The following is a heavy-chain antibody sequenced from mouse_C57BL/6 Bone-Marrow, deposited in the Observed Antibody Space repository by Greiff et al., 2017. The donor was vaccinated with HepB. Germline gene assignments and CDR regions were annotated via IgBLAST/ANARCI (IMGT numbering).Heavy chain of an antibody. CDR3: ARDGSNYFDY. CDR1: GYAFSSYW. J-gene: IGHJ2*01. CDR2: IYPGDGDT. D-gene: IGHD2-3*01. Sequence: QVQLKESGAELVKPGASVKISCKASGYAFSSYWMNWVKQRPGKGLEWIGQIYPGDGDTNYNGKFKGKATLTADKSSSTAYMQLSSLTSEDSAVYFCARDGSNYFDYWGQGTTLTVSS. V-gene: IGHV1-80*01.